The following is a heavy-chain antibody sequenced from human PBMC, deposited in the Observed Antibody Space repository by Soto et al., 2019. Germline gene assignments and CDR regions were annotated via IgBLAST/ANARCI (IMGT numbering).Heavy chain of an antibody. J-gene: IGHJ6*02. CDR2: ISGSGGST. D-gene: IGHD5-18*01. CDR1: GFTFSSYA. Sequence: SGGSLRLSCAASGFTFSSYAMSWVRQAPGKGLEWVSAISGSGGSTYYADSVKGRFTISRDNSKNTLYLQMNSLRAEDTAVYYCANVDTAMVIYGMDVWGQGTTVTVSS. CDR3: ANVDTAMVIYGMDV. V-gene: IGHV3-23*01.